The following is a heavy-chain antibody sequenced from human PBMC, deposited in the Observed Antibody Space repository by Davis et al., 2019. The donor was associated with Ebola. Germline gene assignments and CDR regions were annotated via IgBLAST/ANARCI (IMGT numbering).Heavy chain of an antibody. CDR3: ARDVVDAAIGGLDV. J-gene: IGHJ6*02. CDR2: ISDVGTYI. D-gene: IGHD2-2*01. CDR1: GFTFSSYA. V-gene: IGHV3-21*01. Sequence: PGGSLRLSCAASGFTFSSYAMSWVRQAPGKGLEWVSSISDVGTYISYSHSVRGRFTISRDNARNSLYLQMNSLRAEDTAVYYCARDVVDAAIGGLDVWGQGTTVTVSS.